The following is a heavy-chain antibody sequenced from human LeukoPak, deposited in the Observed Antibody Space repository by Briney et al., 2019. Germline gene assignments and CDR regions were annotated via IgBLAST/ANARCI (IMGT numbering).Heavy chain of an antibody. Sequence: SETLSLTCTVSGGSISSGDYYWSWIRQPPGKGLEWIGYIYYSGSTYYNPSLESRVTISVDTSKNQFSLKLSSVTAADTAVYYCARRSTVAGTYWFDPWGQGTLVTVSS. J-gene: IGHJ5*02. D-gene: IGHD6-19*01. CDR2: IYYSGST. V-gene: IGHV4-30-4*01. CDR3: ARRSTVAGTYWFDP. CDR1: GGSISSGDYY.